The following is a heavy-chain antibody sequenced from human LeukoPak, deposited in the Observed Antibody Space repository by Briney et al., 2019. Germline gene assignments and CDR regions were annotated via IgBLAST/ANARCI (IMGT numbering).Heavy chain of an antibody. D-gene: IGHD3-10*01. CDR3: ARVKRFPTVWFDP. CDR1: GYTFSSYD. CDR2: MNPISGST. Sequence: ASVKVSCKASGYTFSSYDINWVRQAAGQGLEWMGWMNPISGSTGYAQKFQGRVTMTRDTSITTVFMELSSLRSDDTAIYSCARVKRFPTVWFDPWGQGTLVTVSS. J-gene: IGHJ5*02. V-gene: IGHV1-8*01.